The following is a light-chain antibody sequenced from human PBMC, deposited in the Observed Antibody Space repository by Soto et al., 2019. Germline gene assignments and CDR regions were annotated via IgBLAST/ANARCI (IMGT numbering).Light chain of an antibody. CDR3: SLYTSSSTLYV. CDR2: DVS. CDR1: SSEVGGYNY. Sequence: QSALTQPASVSGSPGQSITISCTGTSSEVGGYNYVSWYQQHPGKAPKLMIYDVSNRPSGVSYRLSGSKSGNTASLTISGLQAENEADYYCSLYTSSSTLYVFGTGTKVTVL. V-gene: IGLV2-14*03. J-gene: IGLJ1*01.